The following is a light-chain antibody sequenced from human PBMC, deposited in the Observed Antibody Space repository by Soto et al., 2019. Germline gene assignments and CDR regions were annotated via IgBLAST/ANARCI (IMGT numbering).Light chain of an antibody. J-gene: IGLJ3*02. CDR2: EVS. Sequence: QSALTQPASVSGSPGQSIAISCTGTSSDVGKYSYVSRFQQYPGNAPKLMIYEVSNRPSGVSNRFSGSKSGNTASLTISGLQGEDEADYYCSSFTTSSTWVFGGGTKLTVL. V-gene: IGLV2-14*01. CDR1: SSDVGKYSY. CDR3: SSFTTSSTWV.